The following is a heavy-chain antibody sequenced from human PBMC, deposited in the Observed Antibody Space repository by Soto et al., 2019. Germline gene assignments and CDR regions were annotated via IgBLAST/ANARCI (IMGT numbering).Heavy chain of an antibody. D-gene: IGHD2-15*01. V-gene: IGHV1-2*02. CDR1: GYTFTGYY. CDR3: ARGSYCSGGSCISAYYYYGMDV. CDR2: INPNSGGT. Sequence: QVQLVQSGAEVKKPGASVKVSCKASGYTFTGYYMHWVRQAPGQGLEWMGWINPNSGGTNYAQKFQGRVTMTRDTSIRTAYMELSRLRSDDTAVYYCARGSYCSGGSCISAYYYYGMDVWGQGTTVTVSS. J-gene: IGHJ6*02.